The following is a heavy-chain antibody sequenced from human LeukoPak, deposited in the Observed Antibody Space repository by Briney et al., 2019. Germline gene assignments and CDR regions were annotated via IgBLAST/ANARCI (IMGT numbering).Heavy chain of an antibody. Sequence: PSETLSLTCTVSGGSISSSTYYWGWIRQPPGKGLEWIGSIHYSGSTHYNPSLKSRVTTPVDTSKNQFSLKLNSVTAADTAVYYCARAEEYYYDNSGYYYDYWGQGTLVTVSS. J-gene: IGHJ4*02. CDR2: IHYSGST. D-gene: IGHD3-22*01. CDR1: GGSISSSTYY. CDR3: ARAEEYYYDNSGYYYDY. V-gene: IGHV4-39*01.